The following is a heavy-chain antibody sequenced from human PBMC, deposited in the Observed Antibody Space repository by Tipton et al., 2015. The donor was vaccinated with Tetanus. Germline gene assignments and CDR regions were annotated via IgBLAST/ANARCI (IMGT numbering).Heavy chain of an antibody. D-gene: IGHD2-15*01. V-gene: IGHV3-15*01. CDR2: IKSKTDGGTT. CDR3: GGFSFSDDLDI. J-gene: IGHJ3*02. CDR1: GFTFTNAW. Sequence: GSLRLSCAASGFTFTNAWMSWVRQAPGKGLEWVGRIKSKTDGGTTDYAAPVKGRFTISRDDSKNTLYLQMNSLKTEDTAVYYCGGFSFSDDLDIWGRGTMVTVSS.